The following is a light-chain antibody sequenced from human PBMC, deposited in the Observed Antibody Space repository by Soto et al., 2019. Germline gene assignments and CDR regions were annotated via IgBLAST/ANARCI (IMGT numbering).Light chain of an antibody. Sequence: QSVLTQPPSVSAAPGQKVTISCSGSSSNIGNDYVSWYQQLPATAPKLLIYDDNKRPSGIPDRFSGSKSGTSATLGITGLQTGDEADYYCGTWDSSLSGVVFGGGTKVTVL. J-gene: IGLJ2*01. CDR3: GTWDSSLSGVV. CDR2: DDN. V-gene: IGLV1-51*01. CDR1: SSNIGNDY.